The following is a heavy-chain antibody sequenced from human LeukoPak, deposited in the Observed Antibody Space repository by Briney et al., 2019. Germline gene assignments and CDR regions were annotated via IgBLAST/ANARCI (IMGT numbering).Heavy chain of an antibody. Sequence: SETLSLTCSVSGVSISSSPYHWGWIRQPPGKGQEWIGSIYYSGSSYSNPSLQSRVTMSIDTAKNQFSLKLSSVTAADTAVYYCAREIDYDSTAYVYWRRGTLVTVSS. V-gene: IGHV4-39*02. CDR1: GVSISSSPYH. D-gene: IGHD3-22*01. CDR2: IYYSGSS. CDR3: AREIDYDSTAYVY. J-gene: IGHJ4*02.